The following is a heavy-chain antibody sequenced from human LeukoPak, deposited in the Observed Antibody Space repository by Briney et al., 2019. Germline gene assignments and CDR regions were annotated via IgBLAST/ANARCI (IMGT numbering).Heavy chain of an antibody. V-gene: IGHV3-23*01. D-gene: IGHD3-22*01. CDR2: IGDSGGST. J-gene: IGHJ4*02. CDR3: ATKYFDSSGYYGY. Sequence: GGSLRLSCAASGFTFSSYAMSWFRQAPGKGLEWVSGIGDSGGSTDYADSVKGRFIISRDNSKNTLYLQMNSLRAEDTAVYYCATKYFDSSGYYGYWGQGTLVTVSS. CDR1: GFTFSSYA.